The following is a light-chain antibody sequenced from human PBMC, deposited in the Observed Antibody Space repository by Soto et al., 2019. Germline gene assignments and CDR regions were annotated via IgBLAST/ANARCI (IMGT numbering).Light chain of an antibody. Sequence: DIQMTQSPSTLSGSVGDRVTITCRASQTISSWLAWYQQKPGKAPKLLIYKASTLKSGVPSRFSGSGSGTDFTLTISSLEPEDFAVYYCQQHSNWPQLTFGGGTKVDIK. V-gene: IGKV1-5*03. J-gene: IGKJ4*01. CDR3: QQHSNWPQLT. CDR2: KAS. CDR1: QTISSW.